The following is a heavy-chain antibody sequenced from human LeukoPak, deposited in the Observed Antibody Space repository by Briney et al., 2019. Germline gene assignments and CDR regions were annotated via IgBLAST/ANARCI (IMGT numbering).Heavy chain of an antibody. CDR1: GFTFSSYA. V-gene: IGHV3-30-3*01. CDR3: ARVESPYCGGDCYYHAFDI. J-gene: IGHJ3*02. CDR2: ISYDGSNK. D-gene: IGHD2-21*01. Sequence: QPGGSLRLSCAASGFTFSSYAMHWVRQAPGKGLEWVAVISYDGSNKYYADSVKGRFTISRDNSKNTLYLQMNSLRAEDTAVYYCARVESPYCGGDCYYHAFDIWGQGTMVTVSS.